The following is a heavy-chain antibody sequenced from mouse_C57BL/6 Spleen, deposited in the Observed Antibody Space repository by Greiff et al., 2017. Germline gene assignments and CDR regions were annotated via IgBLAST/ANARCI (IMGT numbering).Heavy chain of an antibody. D-gene: IGHD1-1*01. V-gene: IGHV1-77*01. CDR2: IGPGSGST. J-gene: IGHJ1*03. Sequence: VQLQQSGAELVKPGASVKISCKASGYTFTDYYINWVKQRPGKGLEWIGKIGPGSGSTYYNEKFKGKATLTADKSSSTAYMQLSSLTSEDSAVYFDASYCYSSSHCYFDVWGTGTTVTVSS. CDR1: GYTFTDYY. CDR3: ASYCYSSSHCYFDV.